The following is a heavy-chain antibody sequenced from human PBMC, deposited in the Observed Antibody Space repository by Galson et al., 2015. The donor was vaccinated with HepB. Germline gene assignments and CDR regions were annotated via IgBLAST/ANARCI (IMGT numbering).Heavy chain of an antibody. Sequence: CAISGDSVSSNSAAWNWIRQSPSRGLEWLGRTYYRSKWYNDYAVSVKSRITINPDTSKNQFSLQLNSVTPEDTAVYYCAREKYSSSWYGGNWFDPWSQGTLVTVSS. CDR3: AREKYSSSWYGGNWFDP. CDR2: TYYRSKWYN. V-gene: IGHV6-1*01. CDR1: GDSVSSNSAA. J-gene: IGHJ5*02. D-gene: IGHD6-13*01.